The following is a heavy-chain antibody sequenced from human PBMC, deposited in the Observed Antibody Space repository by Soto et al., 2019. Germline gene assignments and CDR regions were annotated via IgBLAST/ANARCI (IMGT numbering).Heavy chain of an antibody. Sequence: SETLSLTCTVSGGSISSSSYYWGWIRQPPGKGLEWIGSIYYSGSTYYNPSLKSRVTISVDTSKNQFSLKLSSVTAADTAVYYCARHAGSTLFDYWGQGTLVTVSS. V-gene: IGHV4-39*01. CDR2: IYYSGST. J-gene: IGHJ4*02. CDR3: ARHAGSTLFDY. D-gene: IGHD6-13*01. CDR1: GGSISSSSYY.